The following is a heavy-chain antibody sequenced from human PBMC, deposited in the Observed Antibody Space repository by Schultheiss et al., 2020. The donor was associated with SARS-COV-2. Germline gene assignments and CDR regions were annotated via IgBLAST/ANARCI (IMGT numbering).Heavy chain of an antibody. V-gene: IGHV3-13*01. CDR3: ASGGYGSGRG. CDR2: IGTAGDT. D-gene: IGHD3-10*01. CDR1: GFTFDDYA. J-gene: IGHJ4*02. Sequence: GGSLRLSCAASGFTFDDYAMHWVRQAPGKGLEWVSAIGTAGDTYYQGSVKGRFTISRDNSKNTLYLQMNSLRAEDTAVYYCASGGYGSGRGWGQGTLVTVAS.